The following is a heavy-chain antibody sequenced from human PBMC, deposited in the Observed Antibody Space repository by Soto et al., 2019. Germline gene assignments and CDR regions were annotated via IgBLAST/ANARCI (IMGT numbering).Heavy chain of an antibody. D-gene: IGHD2-21*01. J-gene: IGHJ2*01. CDR2: IWYDGSNK. V-gene: IGHV3-33*01. CDR3: AREVINYWYFDL. CDR1: GLTFSSYG. Sequence: QVPLVESGGGVVQPGRSLRLSCAASGLTFSSYGMHWVRQAPGKGLEWVAVIWYDGSNKYYADSVKGRFTISRDNSKNTLYLQMNSLRAEDTAVYDCAREVINYWYFDLRGRGTLVTVSS.